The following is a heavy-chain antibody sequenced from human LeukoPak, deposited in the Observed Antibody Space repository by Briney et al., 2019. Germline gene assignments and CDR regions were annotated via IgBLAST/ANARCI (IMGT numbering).Heavy chain of an antibody. CDR1: GFNFSNYW. CDR3: TREGAYDSGTYGAGDY. D-gene: IGHD3-10*01. Sequence: AGGSLRLSCTASGFNFSNYWMHWVRQAPGKGLVWVSRLNTGGNSTIYADSVKGRFIISRDNAKSTLYLQMNSLRADGTGVYYCTREGAYDSGTYGAGDYWGQGTLVTVSS. J-gene: IGHJ4*02. CDR2: LNTGGNST. V-gene: IGHV3-74*01.